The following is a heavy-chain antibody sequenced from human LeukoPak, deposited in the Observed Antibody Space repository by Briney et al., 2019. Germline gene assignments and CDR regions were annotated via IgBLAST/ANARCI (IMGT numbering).Heavy chain of an antibody. J-gene: IGHJ5*02. V-gene: IGHV4-59*12. CDR2: IYYSGST. Sequence: SETLSLTCTVSGGSISSYYWSWTRQPPGKGLEWIGYIYYSGSTNYNPSLKSRVTISVDTSKNQFSLKLSSVTAADTAVYYCARRTFLGQLLWALGFDPWGQGTLVTVSS. CDR1: GGSISSYY. CDR3: ARRTFLGQLLWALGFDP. D-gene: IGHD2-2*01.